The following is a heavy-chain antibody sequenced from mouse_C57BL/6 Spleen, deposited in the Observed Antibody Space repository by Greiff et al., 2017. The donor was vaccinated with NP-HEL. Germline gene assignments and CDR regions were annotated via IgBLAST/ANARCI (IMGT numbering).Heavy chain of an antibody. J-gene: IGHJ3*01. Sequence: EVKVVESGGGLVKPGGSLKLSCAASGFTFSSYAMSWVRQTPEKRLEWVATISDGGSYTYYPDNVKGRFTISRDNAKNNLYLQMSHLKSEDTAMYYCARAYYGSSSAWFAYWGQGTLVTVSA. D-gene: IGHD1-1*01. CDR1: GFTFSSYA. CDR2: ISDGGSYT. CDR3: ARAYYGSSSAWFAY. V-gene: IGHV5-4*03.